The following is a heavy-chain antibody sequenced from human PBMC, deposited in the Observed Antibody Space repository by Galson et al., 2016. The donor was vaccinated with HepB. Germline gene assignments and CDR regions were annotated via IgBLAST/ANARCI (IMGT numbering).Heavy chain of an antibody. Sequence: TLSLTCSASIDSIGSYYWTWIRQSPGKGLEWIGYISHTGDTDYHPSLKSRVTISRGTSQRQFSLKLTSLTAADTAVYYCALGVGAKYYFDFWGPGTLVSVSS. D-gene: IGHD1-26*01. CDR2: ISHTGDT. CDR1: IDSIGSYY. J-gene: IGHJ4*02. CDR3: ALGVGAKYYFDF. V-gene: IGHV4-59*01.